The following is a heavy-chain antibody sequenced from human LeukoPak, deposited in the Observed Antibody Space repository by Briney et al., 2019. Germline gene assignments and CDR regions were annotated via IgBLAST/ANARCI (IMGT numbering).Heavy chain of an antibody. D-gene: IGHD2-15*01. J-gene: IGHJ4*02. V-gene: IGHV4-4*07. CDR1: GGSISGYY. CDR2: IYTSGST. Sequence: SETLSLTCTVSGGSISGYYWSWIRQPAGKGLEWIGRIYTSGSTNYNPSLKSRVTMSVDTSKNQFSLKLTSVTAADTAVYYCARGYCSGGSCYIFDYWGQGSLGTVSS. CDR3: ARGYCSGGSCYIFDY.